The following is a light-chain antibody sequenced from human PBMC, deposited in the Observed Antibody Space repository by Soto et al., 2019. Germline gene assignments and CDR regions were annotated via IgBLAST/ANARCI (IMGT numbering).Light chain of an antibody. CDR2: GPS. J-gene: IGKJ1*01. Sequence: EIVMTQSPVTLSLSPGDRATLSCRASQSVANNLAWFQQRPGQAPRLLVYGPSATATGIPARFSGSGSGTEFTLTISSLQSEDFAVYYCQQYNHWPRTFGQGTKVDLK. CDR3: QQYNHWPRT. V-gene: IGKV3-15*01. CDR1: QSVANN.